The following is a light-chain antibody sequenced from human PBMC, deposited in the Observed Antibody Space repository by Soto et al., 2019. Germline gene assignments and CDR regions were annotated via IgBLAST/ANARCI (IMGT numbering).Light chain of an antibody. J-gene: IGLJ2*01. CDR1: SSDVGDYNY. V-gene: IGLV2-14*01. CDR3: SSYTATNTLV. CDR2: GVS. Sequence: QSALTQPASVSGSPGQSITISCTGTSSDVGDYNYVSWYQQHPGKAPKLIIYGVSNRPSGISNRFSGSESGNTASLTVSGLQAEDEADYYCSSYTATNTLVFGGGTQLTVL.